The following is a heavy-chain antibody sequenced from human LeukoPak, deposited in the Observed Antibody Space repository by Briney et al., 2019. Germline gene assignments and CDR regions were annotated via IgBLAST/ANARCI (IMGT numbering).Heavy chain of an antibody. J-gene: IGHJ2*01. CDR2: ISAYNGNT. CDR3: ARDSGSYYDYWYFDL. Sequence: ASVKVSCEASGYTFTSYGISWVRQAPGQGLEWMGWISAYNGNTNYAQKLQGRVTMTTDTSTSTAYMELRSLRSDDTAVYYCARDSGSYYDYWYFDLWGRGTLVTVSS. D-gene: IGHD1-26*01. CDR1: GYTFTSYG. V-gene: IGHV1-18*01.